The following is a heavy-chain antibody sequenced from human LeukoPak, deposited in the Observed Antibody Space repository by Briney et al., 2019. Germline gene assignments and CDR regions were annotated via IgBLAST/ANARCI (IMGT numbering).Heavy chain of an antibody. D-gene: IGHD3-22*01. J-gene: IGHJ4*02. CDR1: GFTVSSNY. Sequence: PGGSLRLSCAASGFTVSSNYMSWVRQAPGKGLEWVSVIYSGGSTYYADSVKGRFTISRDNSKNTLYLQMNSLRAEDTAVYYCARALPDSSGYYYGLDYWGQGTLVTVSS. CDR2: IYSGGST. CDR3: ARALPDSSGYYYGLDY. V-gene: IGHV3-53*01.